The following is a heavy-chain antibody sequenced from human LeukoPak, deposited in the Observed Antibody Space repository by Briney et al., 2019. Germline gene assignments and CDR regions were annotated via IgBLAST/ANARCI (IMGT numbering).Heavy chain of an antibody. CDR2: IILISGTA. Sequence: SVKVSCKASGGTFSSYAISWVRQAPGQGLEWMGGIILISGTANYAQKFQGRVTITADESTSTAYMELSSLRSEDTAVYYCARAPTHSGYDPYYFDYWGQGTLVTVSS. J-gene: IGHJ4*02. D-gene: IGHD5-12*01. CDR3: ARAPTHSGYDPYYFDY. V-gene: IGHV1-69*13. CDR1: GGTFSSYA.